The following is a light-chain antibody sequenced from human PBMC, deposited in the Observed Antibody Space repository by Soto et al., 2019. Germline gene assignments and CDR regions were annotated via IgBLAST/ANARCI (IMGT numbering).Light chain of an antibody. Sequence: EIVLTQSPGTLSLSPRERAPLSCRASQSVSSSYLAWYQPKPGQAPRLISYGASSRATGIPDRFSGSGSGTEFTLTISRLEPEDFEVYYCQQYGSSPITFGQGTRLEIK. J-gene: IGKJ5*01. V-gene: IGKV3-20*01. CDR2: GAS. CDR3: QQYGSSPIT. CDR1: QSVSSSY.